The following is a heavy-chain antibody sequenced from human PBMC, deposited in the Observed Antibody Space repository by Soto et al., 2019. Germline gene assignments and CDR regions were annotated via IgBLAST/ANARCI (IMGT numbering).Heavy chain of an antibody. CDR1: GYTFTNHW. V-gene: IGHV5-51*01. D-gene: IGHD2-15*01. J-gene: IGHJ6*01. CDR2: IYAGDSDT. CDR3: TRHRRRGCICYACFSWNKYKMGN. Sequence: GESLKISCKGSGYTFTNHWIGWVRQMPGKGLEWVGVIYAGDSDTRYSPSFQGQVTISADKAISTAYLQWNSLKASDSAIYYCTRHRRRGCICYACFSWNKYKMGNWEQETTV.